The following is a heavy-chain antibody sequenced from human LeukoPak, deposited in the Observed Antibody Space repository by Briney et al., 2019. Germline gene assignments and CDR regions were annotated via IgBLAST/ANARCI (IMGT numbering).Heavy chain of an antibody. CDR1: GFTFSSYS. Sequence: GGSLRLSCAASGFTFSSYSMNWVRQAPGKGLEWVSSMSSSSSYIYYADSVKGRFTISRDNAKNSLYLQMNSLRAEDTAVYYCASDEYYDFWSGYFVDYWGQGTLVTVSS. CDR3: ASDEYYDFWSGYFVDY. D-gene: IGHD3-3*01. V-gene: IGHV3-21*01. CDR2: MSSSSSYI. J-gene: IGHJ4*02.